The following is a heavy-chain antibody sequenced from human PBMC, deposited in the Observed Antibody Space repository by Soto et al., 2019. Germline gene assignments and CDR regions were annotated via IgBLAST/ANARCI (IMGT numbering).Heavy chain of an antibody. CDR2: INHSGST. J-gene: IGHJ3*02. V-gene: IGHV4-34*01. CDR1: GGSFSGYY. Sequence: SETLSLTCAVYGGSFSGYYWSWIRQPPGKGLEWIGEINHSGSTNYNPSLKSRVTISVDTSKNQFSLKLSSVTAADTAVYYCARGSRAPTIFGVVIRGGDAFDIWGQGTMVTVSS. D-gene: IGHD3-3*01. CDR3: ARGSRAPTIFGVVIRGGDAFDI.